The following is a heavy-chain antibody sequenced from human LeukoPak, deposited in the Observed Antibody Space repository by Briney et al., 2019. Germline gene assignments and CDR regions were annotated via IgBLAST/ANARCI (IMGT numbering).Heavy chain of an antibody. CDR2: IYYSGST. J-gene: IGHJ4*02. Sequence: PSETLSLTCTLSGGSISSSSYYWGCIRQPPGKGLEWIGSIYYSGSTYYNPSLKSRVTISVDTSKNQFSLKLSSVTAADTAVYCCARLAGTYYFDYWGQGALVTVSS. CDR1: GGSISSSSYY. D-gene: IGHD3-10*01. CDR3: ARLAGTYYFDY. V-gene: IGHV4-39*01.